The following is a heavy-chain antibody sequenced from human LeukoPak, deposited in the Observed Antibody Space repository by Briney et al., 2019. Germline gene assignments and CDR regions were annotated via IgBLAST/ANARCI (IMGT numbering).Heavy chain of an antibody. CDR1: GGSISSSNW. V-gene: IGHV4-4*02. J-gene: IGHJ4*02. D-gene: IGHD6-19*01. CDR3: ARDPIAVAGFDY. Sequence: PSETLSLTCTVSGGSISSSNWWSWVRQPPGKGLEWIGEIYHSGSTNYNPSLKSRVTISVDKSKNQFSLKLSSVTAADTAVYYCARDPIAVAGFDYWGQGTLVTVSS. CDR2: IYHSGST.